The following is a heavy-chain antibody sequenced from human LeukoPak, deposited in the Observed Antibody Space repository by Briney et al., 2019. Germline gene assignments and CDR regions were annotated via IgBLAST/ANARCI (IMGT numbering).Heavy chain of an antibody. Sequence: GGSLRLSCAASGFTFSSYAISWVRQAPGQGLEWMGGIIPIFGTANYAQKFQGRVTITADESTSTAYMELSSLRSEDTAVYYCAREGPPAASCYTESGCDLLRWFDPWGQGTLVTVSS. CDR1: GFTFSSYA. J-gene: IGHJ5*02. CDR2: IIPIFGTA. CDR3: AREGPPAASCYTESGCDLLRWFDP. V-gene: IGHV1-69*01. D-gene: IGHD2-2*02.